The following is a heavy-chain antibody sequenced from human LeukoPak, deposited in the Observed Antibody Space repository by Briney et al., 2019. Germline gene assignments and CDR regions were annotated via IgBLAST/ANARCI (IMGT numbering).Heavy chain of an antibody. Sequence: GGSLRLSCAASGFTFSSYAMSWVRQAPGKGLEWVSGISSNSVDIGYADSVKGRFTVSRDDAKNSLYLQMNSLRTEDTAFYYCARALGSAIISAAPDYWGQGTLVTVSS. CDR2: ISSNSVDI. CDR3: ARALGSAIISAAPDY. V-gene: IGHV3-9*01. J-gene: IGHJ4*02. CDR1: GFTFSSYA. D-gene: IGHD2-2*01.